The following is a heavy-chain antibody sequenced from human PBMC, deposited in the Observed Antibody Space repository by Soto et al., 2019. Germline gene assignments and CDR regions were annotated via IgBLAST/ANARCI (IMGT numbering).Heavy chain of an antibody. V-gene: IGHV1-69*12. CDR2: IVPIFGA. J-gene: IGHJ6*02. D-gene: IGHD3-22*01. Sequence: QVQLVQSGAEVKKPGSSVKVSCKSSGGTFSNYGFSWVRQAPGQGLECMGVIVPIFGAEHPQKFQGRVTITAXXSXNXVCRELRGLRSEDTAVYYCARGGSDYEGSGYYQGHVWGQGTTVTVSS. CDR3: ARGGSDYEGSGYYQGHV. CDR1: GGTFSNYG.